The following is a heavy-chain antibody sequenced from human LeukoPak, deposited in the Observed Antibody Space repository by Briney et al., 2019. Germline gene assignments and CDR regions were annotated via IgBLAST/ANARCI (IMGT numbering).Heavy chain of an antibody. CDR1: GFTFSSYW. D-gene: IGHD3-3*01. Sequence: GGSLRLSCAASGFTFSSYWMSWVRQAPGKGLEWVANIKQDGSEKYYVDSVKGRFTISRDNAKNSLYLQMNSLGAEDTAVYYCARAAGFWSGYQFDYWGQGTLVTVSS. J-gene: IGHJ4*02. CDR3: ARAAGFWSGYQFDY. CDR2: IKQDGSEK. V-gene: IGHV3-7*01.